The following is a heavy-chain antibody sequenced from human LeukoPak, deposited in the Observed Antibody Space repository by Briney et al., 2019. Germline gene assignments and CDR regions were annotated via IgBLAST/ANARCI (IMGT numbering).Heavy chain of an antibody. CDR2: IYHSGST. V-gene: IGHV4-38-2*02. D-gene: IGHD1-26*01. CDR1: GYSISSGYY. J-gene: IGHJ4*02. Sequence: SETLSLTCTVSGYSISSGYYWGWIRQPPGKGLEWIGSIYHSGSTYYNPSLKSRVTISVDTSKNQFSLKLSSVTAADTAVYYCARVWGDQISGSYYIGYWGQGTLVTVSS. CDR3: ARVWGDQISGSYYIGY.